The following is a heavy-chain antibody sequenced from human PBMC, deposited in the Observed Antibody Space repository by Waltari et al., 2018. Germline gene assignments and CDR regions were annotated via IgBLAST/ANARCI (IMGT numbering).Heavy chain of an antibody. CDR3: ASHSSSWYFDY. J-gene: IGHJ4*02. CDR2: IKQDGSEK. D-gene: IGHD6-13*01. V-gene: IGHV3-7*01. CDR1: GFTFSSYW. Sequence: EVQLVESGGGLVQPGGSLRLSCAACGFTFSSYWMSWVRQAPGKGLEWVANIKQDGSEKYYVDSVKGRFTISRDNAKNSLYLQMNSLRAEDTAVYYCASHSSSWYFDYWGQGTLVTVSS.